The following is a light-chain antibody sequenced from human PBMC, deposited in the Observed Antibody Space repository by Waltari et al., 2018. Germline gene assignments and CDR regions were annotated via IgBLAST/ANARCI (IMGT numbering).Light chain of an antibody. CDR1: RSNIGNNF. J-gene: IGLJ3*02. V-gene: IGLV1-51*01. CDR2: DDN. CDR3: GTWDASLSAGV. Sequence: QSVLTQPPSVSAAPAQKVTIPCSGGRSNIGNNFVSWYQHLPGTAPKLLIYDDNKRPSGIPDRFSDSKSGTSATLGITGLQTGDEADYYCGTWDASLSAGVFGGETKLTVL.